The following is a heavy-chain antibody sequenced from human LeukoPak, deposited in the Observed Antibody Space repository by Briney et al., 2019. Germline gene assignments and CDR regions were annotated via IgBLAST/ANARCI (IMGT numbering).Heavy chain of an antibody. CDR2: INTDGSDT. D-gene: IGHD5-12*01. V-gene: IGHV3-74*01. J-gene: IGHJ4*02. CDR1: GSTFSNYW. Sequence: GGSLRLSCVVSGSTFSNYWMHWVRQAPGKGLVWVSSINTDGSDTSYVDSVRGRFTVSRDNAKNTLYLQMNSLRSEDTAVYYCARRGEDGFGYRYWGQGTLVTVSS. CDR3: ARRGEDGFGYRY.